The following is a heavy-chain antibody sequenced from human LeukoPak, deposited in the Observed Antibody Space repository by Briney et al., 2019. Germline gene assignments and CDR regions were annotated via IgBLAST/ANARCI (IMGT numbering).Heavy chain of an antibody. CDR1: GFTFSSYW. J-gene: IGHJ4*02. Sequence: GGSLRLSCAASGFTFSSYWMSWVRQAPGKGLEWVANIKQDGSEKYYVDSVKGRFTISRDNAKNSLYPQMNSLRAEDTAVYYCARDRGRAITMIVTDYFDYWGQGTLVTVSS. D-gene: IGHD3-22*01. V-gene: IGHV3-7*01. CDR3: ARDRGRAITMIVTDYFDY. CDR2: IKQDGSEK.